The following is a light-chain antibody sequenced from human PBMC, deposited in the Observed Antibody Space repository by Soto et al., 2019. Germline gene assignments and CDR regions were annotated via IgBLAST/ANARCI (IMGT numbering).Light chain of an antibody. J-gene: IGLJ1*01. CDR3: QVWDSSSDHNYV. V-gene: IGLV3-21*02. CDR2: DDS. Sequence: SYERSEPRSVSVPPGQRARITCGRNNIGSKSVHWYQQKPGQAPVLVVYDDSDRPSGIPERFSGSNSGNTATLTISRVEAGDQADYYCQVWDSSSDHNYVFGTGTKVTV. CDR1: NIGSKS.